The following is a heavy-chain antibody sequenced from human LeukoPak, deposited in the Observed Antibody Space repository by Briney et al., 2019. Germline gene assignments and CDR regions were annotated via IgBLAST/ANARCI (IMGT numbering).Heavy chain of an antibody. Sequence: ASVKVSCKASGGTFSSYAISWVRQAPGQGLEWMGGIIPIFGTANYAQKFQGRVTITADESTSTAYMELSSLRSEDTAVYYCAREATYIAASGFDPWGQGTLVTVSS. J-gene: IGHJ5*02. CDR2: IIPIFGTA. D-gene: IGHD6-13*01. CDR1: GGTFSSYA. CDR3: AREATYIAASGFDP. V-gene: IGHV1-69*13.